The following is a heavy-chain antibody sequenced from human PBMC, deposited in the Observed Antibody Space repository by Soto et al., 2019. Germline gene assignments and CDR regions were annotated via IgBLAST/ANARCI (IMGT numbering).Heavy chain of an antibody. V-gene: IGHV3-23*01. CDR2: ISGSGGST. CDR3: AKDHRVSGSGSFDGYFDY. D-gene: IGHD3-10*01. J-gene: IGHJ4*02. Sequence: GGSLRLSCAASEFVYRSDAMSWVRRAPGKGLEWVSAISGSGGSTYYADSVKGRFTISRDNSKNTLYLQMNSLRAEDTAVYYCAKDHRVSGSGSFDGYFDYWGQGTLVTVSS. CDR1: EFVYRSDA.